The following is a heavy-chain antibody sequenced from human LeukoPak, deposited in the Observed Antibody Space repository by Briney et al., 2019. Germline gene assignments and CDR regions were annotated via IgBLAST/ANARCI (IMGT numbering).Heavy chain of an antibody. CDR3: ARAKRRLLGYFDY. D-gene: IGHD3-22*01. J-gene: IGHJ4*02. CDR1: GYTFTGYY. Sequence: ASVKVSCKASGYTFTGYYMHWVRQAPGQGLECMGWINTNSGGTNYAQKFQGRVTMTRDTSISTAYMELSRLRSDDTAVYYCARAKRRLLGYFDYWGQGTLVTVSS. CDR2: INTNSGGT. V-gene: IGHV1-2*02.